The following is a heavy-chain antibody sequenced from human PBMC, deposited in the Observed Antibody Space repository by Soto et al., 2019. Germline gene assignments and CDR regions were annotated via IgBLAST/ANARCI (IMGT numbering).Heavy chain of an antibody. CDR2: ISGSGGPT. Sequence: GGSLRLSCAASGFTFSSYAMSWVRQAPGKGLEWVSAISGSGGPTHYADSVKGRFTISRDIFTNTLHLQMTHLRAEDTAEYYCVRDKRTISGIFPGYWGQGTPVTVSS. V-gene: IGHV3-23*01. D-gene: IGHD3-9*01. CDR3: VRDKRTISGIFPGY. J-gene: IGHJ4*02. CDR1: GFTFSSYA.